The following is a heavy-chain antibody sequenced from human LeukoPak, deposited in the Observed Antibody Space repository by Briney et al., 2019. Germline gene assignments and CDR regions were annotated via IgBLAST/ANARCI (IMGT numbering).Heavy chain of an antibody. Sequence: GGSLRLACAASGFTVSSYGMHCVRQAPGKWLGWLSEIGGSGDGAYHADSVKGRFTISRDNSKNTLYLQMNSLRAEDTAVYYCTTSWPKVREGDQWGQGHLVTVSS. D-gene: IGHD3-16*01. CDR1: GFTVSSYG. CDR2: IGGSGDGA. V-gene: IGHV3-23*01. CDR3: TTSWPKVREGDQ. J-gene: IGHJ1*01.